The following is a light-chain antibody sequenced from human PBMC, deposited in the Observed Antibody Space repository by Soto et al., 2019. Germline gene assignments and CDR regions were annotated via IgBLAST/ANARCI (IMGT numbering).Light chain of an antibody. CDR1: SSDVGGYNC. J-gene: IGLJ1*01. CDR3: CSYAGRFTYV. Sequence: QSALTQPRSVSGSPGQSVSISCTGTSSDVGGYNCVSWYQQHPGKAPKVMIYDVSKRPSGVPDRFSGSKSGNTASLTISGLQSEDEAEYYCCSYAGRFTYVFGTGTQLTVL. V-gene: IGLV2-11*01. CDR2: DVS.